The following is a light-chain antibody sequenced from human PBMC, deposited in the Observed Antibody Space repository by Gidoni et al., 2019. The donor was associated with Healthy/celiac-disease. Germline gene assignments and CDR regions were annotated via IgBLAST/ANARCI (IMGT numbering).Light chain of an antibody. CDR3: QSYDSSLSGHVV. V-gene: IGLV1-40*01. CDR1: SSNIGAGYD. J-gene: IGLJ2*01. Sequence: QSVLTQPPSVSGAPGQRVPISCPGSSSNIGAGYDVHWYQQLPGTAPKLLIYGNSNRPSGVPDRFSGSKSGTSASLAITGLQAEDEADYYCQSYDSSLSGHVVFGGGTKLTVL. CDR2: GNS.